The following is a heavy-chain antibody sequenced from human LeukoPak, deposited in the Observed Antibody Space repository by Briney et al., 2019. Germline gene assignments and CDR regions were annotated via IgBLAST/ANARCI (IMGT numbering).Heavy chain of an antibody. CDR1: GGSISSYY. Sequence: SETLSLTCTVSGGSISSYYWSWIRQPRGKGLEWIGYIYYSGSTNYNPSLKSRVTISVDTSKNQFSLKLSSVTAADTAVYYCARHYSSGWYGFYFDYWGQGTLVTVSS. CDR2: IYYSGST. D-gene: IGHD6-19*01. CDR3: ARHYSSGWYGFYFDY. V-gene: IGHV4-59*08. J-gene: IGHJ4*02.